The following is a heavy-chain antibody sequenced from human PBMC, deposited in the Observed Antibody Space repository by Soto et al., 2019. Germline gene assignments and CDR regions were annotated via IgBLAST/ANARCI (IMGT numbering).Heavy chain of an antibody. D-gene: IGHD2-15*01. CDR2: IIPIFGTA. J-gene: IGHJ4*02. V-gene: IGHV1-69*13. Sequence: SVKVSCKASGGTFSSYAISWVRQAPGQGLEWMGGIIPIFGTANYAQKFQGRVTITADESTSTAYMELSSLRSEDTAVYYCARDLRYCSGGSCYSGVYYFDYWGQGTLVTVSS. CDR1: GGTFSSYA. CDR3: ARDLRYCSGGSCYSGVYYFDY.